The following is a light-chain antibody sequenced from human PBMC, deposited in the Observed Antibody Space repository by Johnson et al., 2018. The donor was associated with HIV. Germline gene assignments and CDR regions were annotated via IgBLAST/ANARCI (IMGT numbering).Light chain of an antibody. CDR3: GTWDSSLNAYV. CDR2: ENN. Sequence: QSVLTQPPSVSAAPGQKVTISCSGSSSNIGNNYVSWYQQLPGTAPKLLMYENNKRHSGIPDRFSGSKSGTSATLGITGLQTVDEADYYCGTWDSSLNAYVFGAATKVAVL. J-gene: IGLJ1*01. CDR1: SSNIGNNY. V-gene: IGLV1-51*02.